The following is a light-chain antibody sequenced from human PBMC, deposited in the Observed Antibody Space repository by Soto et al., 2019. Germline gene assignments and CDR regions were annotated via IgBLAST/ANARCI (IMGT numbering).Light chain of an antibody. J-gene: IGLJ2*01. Sequence: QSALTQPASVSGSPGQSITISCTGTSSDVGSSNLVSWYQHHPGKAPKLMIYEANMQPSGVSNRFSGSKSSNTASLTISGLQAEDEADYYCCSFAGSSTDVVFGGGTQLTVL. CDR1: SSDVGSSNL. CDR3: CSFAGSSTDVV. V-gene: IGLV2-23*01. CDR2: EAN.